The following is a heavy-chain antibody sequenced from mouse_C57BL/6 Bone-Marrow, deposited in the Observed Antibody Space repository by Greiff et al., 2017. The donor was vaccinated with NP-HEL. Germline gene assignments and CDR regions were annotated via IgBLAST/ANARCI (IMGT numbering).Heavy chain of an antibody. CDR3: AGGDYDGFAY. Sequence: QVQLQQSGPGLVKPSQSLFLTCSITGFPITSGYYWIWIRQSPGKPLEWMGYITHSGETFYNPSLQSPISITRETSKNQFFLQLNSVTTEDTAMYYCAGGDYDGFAYWGQGTLVTVSA. V-gene: IGHV12-3*01. D-gene: IGHD2-4*01. CDR2: ITHSGET. CDR1: GFPITSGYY. J-gene: IGHJ3*01.